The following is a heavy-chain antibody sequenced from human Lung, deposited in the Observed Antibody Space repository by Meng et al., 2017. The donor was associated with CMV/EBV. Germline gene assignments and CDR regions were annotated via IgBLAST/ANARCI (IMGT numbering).Heavy chain of an antibody. Sequence: GESXKISXAASGFSFSTYWMNWVRQAPGKGLEWVASIKQDGSEIYYVDSVKGRFTISRDNAKNSLYLEMNSLRVDDMAVYYCARDWGPHSSSGYYFDFWGQGTXVTVSS. CDR2: IKQDGSEI. CDR1: GFSFSTYW. D-gene: IGHD6-13*01. CDR3: ARDWGPHSSSGYYFDF. V-gene: IGHV3-7*03. J-gene: IGHJ4*02.